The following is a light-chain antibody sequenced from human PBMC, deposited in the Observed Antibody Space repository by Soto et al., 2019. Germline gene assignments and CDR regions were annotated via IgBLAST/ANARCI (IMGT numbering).Light chain of an antibody. V-gene: IGKV1-5*03. CDR1: QSISSW. J-gene: IGKJ2*01. Sequence: DIQMTQSPSTLSASVGDRVSITCRASQSISSWLAWYQQKPGKAPKLLIYKASSLEVGVPSRFSGSGSGTEFTLTISSLQPDDFATYYCQQYNSYPYTFGQGTKLEIK. CDR2: KAS. CDR3: QQYNSYPYT.